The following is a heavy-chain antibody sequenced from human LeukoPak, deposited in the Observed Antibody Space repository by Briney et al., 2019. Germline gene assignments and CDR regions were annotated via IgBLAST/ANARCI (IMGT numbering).Heavy chain of an antibody. J-gene: IGHJ6*03. V-gene: IGHV4-61*01. CDR1: GGSISSSSYY. D-gene: IGHD2-2*01. CDR3: ARYPPVVPAAVDYYYYMDV. CDR2: IYYSGST. Sequence: SETLSLTCTVSGGSISSSSYYWSWIRQPPGKGLEWIGYIYYSGSTNYNPSLKSRVTISVDTSKNQFSLKLSSVTAADTAVYYCARYPPVVPAAVDYYYYMDVWGKGTTVTVSS.